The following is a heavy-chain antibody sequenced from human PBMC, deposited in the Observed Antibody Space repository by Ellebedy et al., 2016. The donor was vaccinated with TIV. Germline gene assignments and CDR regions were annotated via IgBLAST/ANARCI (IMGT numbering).Heavy chain of an antibody. CDR3: ARNVNYAHDY. CDR2: ISISSDLI. V-gene: IGHV3-21*01. Sequence: GESLKISXAASGFTFSTYTMDWVRQAPGKGLEWVSSISISSDLIFSADSVRGRVTISRDNAKNSVYLQISSLRADDTAVYYCARNVNYAHDYWGQGTLVTVSS. D-gene: IGHD1-7*01. J-gene: IGHJ4*02. CDR1: GFTFSTYT.